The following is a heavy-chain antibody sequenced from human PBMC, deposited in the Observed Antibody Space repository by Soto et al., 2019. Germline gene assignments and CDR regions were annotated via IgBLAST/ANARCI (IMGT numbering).Heavy chain of an antibody. Sequence: QVQLVQSGAEVKKPGSSVKVSCTASGGTFSSYAISWVRQAPGQGLEWMGGIIPIFGTANYAQKFQGRVTITADKSTSTDYLELSSLRSEDTAVYYCARSLYYYGSGSYYKHYYGMDVWGQGTTVTVSS. CDR2: IIPIFGTA. CDR1: GGTFSSYA. J-gene: IGHJ6*02. CDR3: ARSLYYYGSGSYYKHYYGMDV. D-gene: IGHD3-10*01. V-gene: IGHV1-69*06.